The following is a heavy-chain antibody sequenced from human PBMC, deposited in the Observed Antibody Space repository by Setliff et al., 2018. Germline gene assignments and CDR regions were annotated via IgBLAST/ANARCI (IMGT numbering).Heavy chain of an antibody. V-gene: IGHV5-51*01. J-gene: IGHJ3*01. CDR2: IYPGDSDT. D-gene: IGHD2-2*01. CDR3: PRHEERNKCTSSSCYRANDAFDV. CDR1: GYSFTSYW. Sequence: GESLKISCKGSGYSFTSYWIGWWRQMPGKGLDWMGIIYPGDSDTRYSPSCQGQVTISADKSITTTYLQWSSLKASDNAIYYCPRHEERNKCTSSSCYRANDAFDVWGKGAMVTVSS.